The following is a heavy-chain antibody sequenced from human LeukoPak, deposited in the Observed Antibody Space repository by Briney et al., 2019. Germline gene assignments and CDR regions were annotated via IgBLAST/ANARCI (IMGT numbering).Heavy chain of an antibody. V-gene: IGHV3-30-3*01. CDR3: AKDGTAMGYFDY. D-gene: IGHD5-18*01. CDR2: ISYDGSNK. Sequence: GGSLRLSCAASGFTFSSYAMHWVRQAPGKGLEWVAVISYDGSNKYYADSVKGRFTISRDNSKNTLYLQMNSLRAEDTAVYYCAKDGTAMGYFDYWGQGTLVTVSS. J-gene: IGHJ4*02. CDR1: GFTFSSYA.